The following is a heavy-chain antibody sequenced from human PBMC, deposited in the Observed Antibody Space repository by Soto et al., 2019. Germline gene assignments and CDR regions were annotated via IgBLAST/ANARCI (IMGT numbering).Heavy chain of an antibody. D-gene: IGHD2-15*01. CDR3: AREMAALNYFDY. Sequence: EVQLVESGGGLVQPGGSLRLSCAASGFTFSSYSMNWVRQAPGKGLEWVSYISSSSSTIYYADSVKRRFTISSDNDKNSLYLQMNSLRAEDTAVYYCAREMAALNYFDYWGQGTLVTVSS. J-gene: IGHJ4*02. CDR2: ISSSSSTI. V-gene: IGHV3-48*01. CDR1: GFTFSSYS.